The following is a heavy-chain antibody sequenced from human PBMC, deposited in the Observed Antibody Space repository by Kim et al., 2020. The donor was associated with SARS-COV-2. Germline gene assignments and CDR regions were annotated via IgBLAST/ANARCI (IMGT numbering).Heavy chain of an antibody. CDR1: GFTFSSHS. Sequence: GGSLRLSCAASGFTFSSHSMHWVRQAPGKGLEWVAVIKHDGNNKYYADSVKGRFTISRDNSKNTLYLQMNSLRAEDTAVYYCARDRSGWGLPWDYYYYYGMDVWGQGTTVTVSS. CDR3: ARDRSGWGLPWDYYYYYGMDV. V-gene: IGHV3-30-3*01. J-gene: IGHJ6*02. D-gene: IGHD2-21*02. CDR2: IKHDGNNK.